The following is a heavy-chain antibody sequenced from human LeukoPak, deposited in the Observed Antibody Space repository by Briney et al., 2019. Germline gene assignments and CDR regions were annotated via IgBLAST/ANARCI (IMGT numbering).Heavy chain of an antibody. CDR3: ARGSGSYPPFLQYDY. J-gene: IGHJ4*02. Sequence: GASVKVSCKASGYTFTGYYMHWVRQAPGQGLEWMGWINPNSGGTNYAQKFQGRVTMTRDTSISTAYMELSRLRSDDPAVYYCARGSGSYPPFLQYDYWGQGTLVTVSS. CDR2: INPNSGGT. D-gene: IGHD1-26*01. CDR1: GYTFTGYY. V-gene: IGHV1-2*02.